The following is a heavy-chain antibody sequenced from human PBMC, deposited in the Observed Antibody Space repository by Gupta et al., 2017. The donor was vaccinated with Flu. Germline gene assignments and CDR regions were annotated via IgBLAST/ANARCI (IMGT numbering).Heavy chain of an antibody. J-gene: IGHJ6*03. Sequence: IRQAPGKGLEWVSYISGSRSTIYYSDSVKGRFTISRDDANNSLYLQMNSLRAEDTAVYYCARGFRGYYYVDVWGKGTTVTVSS. CDR3: ARGFRGYYYVDV. V-gene: IGHV3-11*01. CDR2: ISGSRSTI.